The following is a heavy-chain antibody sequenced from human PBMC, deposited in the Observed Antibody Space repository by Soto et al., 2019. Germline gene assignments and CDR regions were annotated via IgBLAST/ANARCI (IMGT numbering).Heavy chain of an antibody. J-gene: IGHJ4*02. Sequence: LRGSLIASIAASRFTFNIAWMNWVLQSPGKGLDWVGRMKGKSEVVARGYAAAVEGMFPIAGDYSXDTXYLQINSLKTEDTAIYYCTPDDPPNKNWGQGTLVTSPQ. CDR1: RFTFNIAW. CDR3: TPDDPPNKN. V-gene: IGHV3-15*01. CDR2: MKGKSEVVAR.